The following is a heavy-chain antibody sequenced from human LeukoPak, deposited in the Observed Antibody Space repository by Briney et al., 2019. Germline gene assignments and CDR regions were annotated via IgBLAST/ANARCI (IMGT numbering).Heavy chain of an antibody. Sequence: PGRSLRLSCAASGFTFRNYDMHWVRQAPGKGLQWVAVISYDGSKKYYVDSVKGRFTFSRDSSKNTLYLQMNSLRTEDTAIYYCAKDRAAHYDFWSGYQMDVWGRGSTVTVSS. CDR2: ISYDGSKK. J-gene: IGHJ6*02. D-gene: IGHD3-3*01. V-gene: IGHV3-30*18. CDR3: AKDRAAHYDFWSGYQMDV. CDR1: GFTFRNYD.